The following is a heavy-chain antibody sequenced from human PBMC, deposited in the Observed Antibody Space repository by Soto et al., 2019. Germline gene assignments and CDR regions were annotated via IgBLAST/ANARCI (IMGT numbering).Heavy chain of an antibody. CDR2: ISAYKGNT. Sequence: QVQLVQSGAEEKKPGASVKVSCKTSGYTFTAYGLSWVRQAPGQGLEWMGWISAYKGNTNYAQNLQGRVTRTTDTSTSTVYMDLRSLRADETAVYYSGRRPGAGIYYGLFDYWGQGTLVIFST. V-gene: IGHV1-18*01. CDR3: GRRPGAGIYYGLFDY. CDR1: GYTFTAYG. D-gene: IGHD3-10*01. J-gene: IGHJ4*02.